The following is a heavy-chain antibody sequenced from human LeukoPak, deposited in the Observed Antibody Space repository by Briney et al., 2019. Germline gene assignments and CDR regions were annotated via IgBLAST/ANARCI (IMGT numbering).Heavy chain of an antibody. D-gene: IGHD5-18*01. J-gene: IGHJ4*02. V-gene: IGHV5-51*01. Sequence: GESLKISCKGSGFTFSSYWIAWVREMPGKDLEWMWIIYPGDSDTRYSPSFQGQVTLSADKSISTAYQQWSSLKASDTAMYFCARHLSGYSYDYWGQGTLVTVSS. CDR1: GFTFSSYW. CDR3: ARHLSGYSYDY. CDR2: IYPGDSDT.